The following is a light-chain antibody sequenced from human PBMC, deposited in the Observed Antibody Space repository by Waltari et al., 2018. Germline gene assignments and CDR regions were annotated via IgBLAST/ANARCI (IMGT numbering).Light chain of an antibody. CDR1: QSVSSN. CDR3: HQYNNWWT. V-gene: IGKV3-15*01. Sequence: EIVMTQSPATLSVSPGERATLSCRASQSVSSNLAWYQQKPGQAPRLLIYGASTRATGIPARFSGSGSGTEFTLTLSSLQSEDFGVYYCHQYNNWWTFGQGTKVEIK. J-gene: IGKJ1*01. CDR2: GAS.